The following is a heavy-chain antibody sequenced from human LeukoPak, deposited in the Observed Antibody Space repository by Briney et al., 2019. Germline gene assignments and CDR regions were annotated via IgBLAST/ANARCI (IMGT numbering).Heavy chain of an antibody. CDR2: INHSGST. CDR3: ARNYIAAATDAFDI. Sequence: SETLSLTCAVYGGSFSGYYWSWIRQPPGKGLEWIGEINHSGSTNYNPSLKSRATISVDTSKNQFSLKLSSVTAADTAVYYCARNYIAAATDAFDIWGQGTMVTVSS. V-gene: IGHV4-34*01. J-gene: IGHJ3*02. CDR1: GGSFSGYY. D-gene: IGHD6-13*01.